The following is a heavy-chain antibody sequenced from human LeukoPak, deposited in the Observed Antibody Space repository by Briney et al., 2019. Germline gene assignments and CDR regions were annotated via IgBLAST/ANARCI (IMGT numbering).Heavy chain of an antibody. Sequence: PSETLSLTCTVSGGSISSYYWSWIRQSPGKGLEWIGFISSSGSTNYNPSLNSRVTISLDTSKNQFSLKLSSVTAADTAVYYCARGREYSSSCFDYWGQGTLVTVSS. CDR3: ARGREYSSSCFDY. CDR1: GGSISSYY. V-gene: IGHV4-59*01. CDR2: ISSSGST. D-gene: IGHD6-6*01. J-gene: IGHJ4*02.